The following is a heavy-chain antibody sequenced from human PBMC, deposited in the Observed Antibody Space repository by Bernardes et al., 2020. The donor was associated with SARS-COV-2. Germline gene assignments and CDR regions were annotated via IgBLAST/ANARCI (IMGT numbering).Heavy chain of an antibody. V-gene: IGHV3-48*02. CDR3: ATGPHPNWFDP. CDR1: GFTFSDYS. CDR2: ISANSGNI. J-gene: IGHJ5*02. D-gene: IGHD3-10*01. Sequence: GGSLRLSCAVSGFTFSDYSMNWVRQAPGKGLEWVSSISANSGNIYYADSVKGRFTISRDNAKNSLYLQMNSLRDDDTAVYYCATGPHPNWFDPWGQGTRVTVSS.